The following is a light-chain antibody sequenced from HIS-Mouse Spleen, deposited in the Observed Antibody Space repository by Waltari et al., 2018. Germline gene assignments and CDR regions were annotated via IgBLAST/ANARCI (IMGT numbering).Light chain of an antibody. V-gene: IGLV3-27*01. J-gene: IGLJ2*01. CDR2: DVS. CDR1: VLAKKY. CDR3: CSYAGSY. Sequence: SYELTQPSSVSVSPGQTARITCSGDVLAKKYARWFQQKPGKAPKLMIYDVSKRPSGVPDRFSGSKSGNTASLTISGLQAEDEADYYCCSYAGSYFGGGTKLTVL.